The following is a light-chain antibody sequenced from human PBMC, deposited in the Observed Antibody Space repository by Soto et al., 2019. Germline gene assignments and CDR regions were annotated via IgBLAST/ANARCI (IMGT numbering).Light chain of an antibody. CDR2: GNS. Sequence: QSVLTQPPSVSGAPGQRATISCTGSSSNIGAGYDVHWYQQIPGTAPKLLIYGNSNRPSGVPDRFSGSKSGTSASLAITGLQAEDEADYYCQSYDSSLSGWVFGGGSKVTV. CDR1: SSNIGAGYD. CDR3: QSYDSSLSGWV. J-gene: IGLJ3*02. V-gene: IGLV1-40*01.